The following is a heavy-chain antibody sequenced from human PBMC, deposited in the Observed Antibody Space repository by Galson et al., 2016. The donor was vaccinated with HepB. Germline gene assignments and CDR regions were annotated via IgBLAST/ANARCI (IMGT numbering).Heavy chain of an antibody. Sequence: SETLSLTCTVSGDPISPYYWSWIRQPAGKGLEWIGRFSTSGDTNYSPSLKSRVTMSVDTSKNQFSLILKSVTAADTAVYFCARGRADYDFWSGYYSHHYYYYYGMGVWGQGTTVTVSS. CDR3: ARGRADYDFWSGYYSHHYYYYYGMGV. CDR1: GDPISPYY. CDR2: FSTSGDT. V-gene: IGHV4-4*07. J-gene: IGHJ6*02. D-gene: IGHD3-3*01.